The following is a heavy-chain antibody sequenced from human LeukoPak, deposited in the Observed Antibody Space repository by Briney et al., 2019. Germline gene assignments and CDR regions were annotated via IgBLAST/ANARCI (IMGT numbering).Heavy chain of an antibody. D-gene: IGHD6-6*01. CDR2: ISAYNGNT. V-gene: IGHV1-18*01. CDR3: ARDQSIRFAARPGY. CDR1: GYTFTSYG. J-gene: IGHJ4*02. Sequence: ASVKVSCKASGYTFTSYGISWVRQAPGQGLEWMGWISAYNGNTNYAQKLQGRVTMTTDTSTSTAYMELRSLRSDDTAVYYCARDQSIRFAARPGYWGQGTLVTVSS.